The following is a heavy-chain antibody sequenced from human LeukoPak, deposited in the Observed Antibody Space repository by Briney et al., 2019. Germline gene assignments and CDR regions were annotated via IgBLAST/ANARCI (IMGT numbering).Heavy chain of an antibody. CDR1: GGSISSYY. V-gene: IGHV4-59*12. J-gene: IGHJ4*02. D-gene: IGHD6-13*01. CDR2: IYYSGST. CDR3: AREGIAADSYFDH. Sequence: SETLSPTCTVSGGSISSYYWSWVRQPPGKGLEWIGYIYYSGSTNYNPSLKSRVTISVDTSKNQFSLQLNSVTPEDTAVYYCAREGIAADSYFDHWGQGSLVTVSS.